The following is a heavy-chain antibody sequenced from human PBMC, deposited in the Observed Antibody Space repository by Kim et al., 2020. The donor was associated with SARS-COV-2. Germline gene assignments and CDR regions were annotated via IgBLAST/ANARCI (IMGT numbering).Heavy chain of an antibody. CDR2: INPNSRAT. J-gene: IGHJ6*01. Sequence: ASVKVSCKTSGYTFTGYYIQWVRQAPGQGLEWMGWINPNSRATKYAQKFQGRVTMTRDTSISTVYMEMSGLRSDDTAVYYCARDGPVLEYLMWHFYYYGM. V-gene: IGHV1-2*02. CDR3: ARDGPVLEYLMWHFYYYGM. CDR1: GYTFTGYY. D-gene: IGHD3-3*01.